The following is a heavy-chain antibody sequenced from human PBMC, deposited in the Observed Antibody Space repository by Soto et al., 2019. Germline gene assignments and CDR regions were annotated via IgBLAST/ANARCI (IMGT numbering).Heavy chain of an antibody. J-gene: IGHJ6*02. CDR3: ARDGAYYYDSSGSYGMDV. CDR1: GFTFSSYW. V-gene: IGHV3-74*01. CDR2: INSDGSST. Sequence: GGSLRLSCAASGFTFSSYWMHWVRQAPGKGLVWVSRINSDGSSTSYADSVRGRFTISRDNAKNTLYLQMNSLRAEDTAVYYCARDGAYYYDSSGSYGMDVWGQGTTVTVSS. D-gene: IGHD3-22*01.